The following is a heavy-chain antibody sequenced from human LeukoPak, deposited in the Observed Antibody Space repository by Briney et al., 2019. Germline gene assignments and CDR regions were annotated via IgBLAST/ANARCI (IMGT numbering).Heavy chain of an antibody. CDR3: AREGVAAYQYYFDY. D-gene: IGHD2-15*01. CDR2: INPNSGGT. J-gene: IGHJ4*02. V-gene: IGHV1-2*02. CDR1: GYTFTGYY. Sequence: ASVKVSCKASGYTFTGYYMHWVRQAPGQGLEWMGWINPNSGGTNYAQKFQGRVTMTRDTSISTAYMELSRLRSDDTAVYYCAREGVAAYQYYFDYWGQGTLVTVSS.